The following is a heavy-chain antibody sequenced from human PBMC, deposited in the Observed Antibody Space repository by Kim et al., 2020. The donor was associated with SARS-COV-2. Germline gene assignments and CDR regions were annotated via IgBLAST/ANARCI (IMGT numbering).Heavy chain of an antibody. V-gene: IGHV3-30*04. J-gene: IGHJ2*01. CDR2: ISYDVSNK. CDR1: GFTFSSYA. Sequence: GGSLRLSCAASGFTFSSYAMHWVRQAPGKGLEWVAVISYDVSNKYYADSVKGRFTISRDNSKNTLYLQTNRLRAEDTAVYYCARERFHGGKVDWYFDLWGRVTRVAVSS. D-gene: IGHD2-15*01. CDR3: ARERFHGGKVDWYFDL.